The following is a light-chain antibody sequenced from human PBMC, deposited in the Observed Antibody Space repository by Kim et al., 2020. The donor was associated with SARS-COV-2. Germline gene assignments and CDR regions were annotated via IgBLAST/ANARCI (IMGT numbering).Light chain of an antibody. J-gene: IGKJ1*01. Sequence: IQLTQSPSSVSASVGDRVTITCRASQDINTWLGWYQQKPGKASKLLIYGASNLQSGVPSRFSGSGSGTDFTLTISRLQPDDCATYYCQQANSFPPWTFGQGTKVDIK. CDR3: QQANSFPPWT. CDR1: QDINTW. V-gene: IGKV1-12*01. CDR2: GAS.